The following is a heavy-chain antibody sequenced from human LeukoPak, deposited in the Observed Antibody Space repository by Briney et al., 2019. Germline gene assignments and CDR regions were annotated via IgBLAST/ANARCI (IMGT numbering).Heavy chain of an antibody. V-gene: IGHV1-69*04. CDR2: IIPILGIA. CDR3: AIDTIVGALTTDY. CDR1: GGTFSIYA. J-gene: IGHJ4*02. Sequence: GASVKVSCKASGGTFSIYAISWVRQAPGQGHEWMGRIIPILGIANYAQTFQGRVTITADKSTSTAYMELSSLRSEDTAVYYCAIDTIVGALTTDYWGQGTLVTVSS. D-gene: IGHD1-26*01.